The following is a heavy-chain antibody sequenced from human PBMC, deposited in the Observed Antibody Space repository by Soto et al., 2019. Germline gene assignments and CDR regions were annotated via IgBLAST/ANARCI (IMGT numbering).Heavy chain of an antibody. J-gene: IGHJ3*02. CDR3: ARGGDGYNLGDAFDS. CDR2: IYHSGGT. CDR1: GGSISSGGYS. D-gene: IGHD5-12*01. Sequence: QLQLQESGSGLVKPSQTLSLTCAVSGGSISSGGYSWSWIRQPPGKGLEWIGYIYHSGGTYFNPSLNSRVTSSLDRSKHQFSLKLSSVTAADTAVYYCARGGDGYNLGDAFDSWGQGTMVTVSS. V-gene: IGHV4-30-2*01.